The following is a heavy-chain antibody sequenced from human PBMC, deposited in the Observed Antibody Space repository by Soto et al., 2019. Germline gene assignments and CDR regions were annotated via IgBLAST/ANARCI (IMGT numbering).Heavy chain of an antibody. CDR2: IYYNGNT. Sequence: PSETLSLTCTVSGGSISSYYWSWIRQPPGKGLQWIGYIYYNGNTNYNPSLKSRVTISVDTSKNQFSLKLSSVTATDTAVYYCASFKDQLLSRYYYYYGRDVWGQGTTVTVSS. J-gene: IGHJ6*02. CDR1: GGSISSYY. CDR3: ASFKDQLLSRYYYYYGRDV. D-gene: IGHD2-2*01. V-gene: IGHV4-59*01.